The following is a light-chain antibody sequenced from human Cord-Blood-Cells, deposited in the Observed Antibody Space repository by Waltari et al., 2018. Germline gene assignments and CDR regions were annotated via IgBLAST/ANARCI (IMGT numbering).Light chain of an antibody. CDR1: QSISSN. CDR3: QQSYSTPLT. J-gene: IGKJ4*01. V-gene: IGKV1-39*01. Sequence: DIQMTQSPSSMSASVGDRVTITCRASQSISSNLKWYQQKPGKAHELLFYAASSLQSGVPSRFSGSGSGTDFALTISSLQPEDFASYYCQQSYSTPLTFGGGTKVEIK. CDR2: AAS.